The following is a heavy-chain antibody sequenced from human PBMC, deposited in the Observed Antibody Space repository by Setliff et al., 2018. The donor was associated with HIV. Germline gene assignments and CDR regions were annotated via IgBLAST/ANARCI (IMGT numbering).Heavy chain of an antibody. CDR1: GDSTSSSHYY. D-gene: IGHD3-10*02. Sequence: TLSLTCTVLGDSTSSSHYYWAWFRRPPGQGLEWVASLYYDGRFYHSPSLRGRVSISVDRSTNQVFLQLTSVTARDTAIYYCAKCSGTWDYNWFDPWGPGTLVTV. CDR2: LYYDGRF. J-gene: IGHJ5*02. V-gene: IGHV4-39*01. CDR3: AKCSGTWDYNWFDP.